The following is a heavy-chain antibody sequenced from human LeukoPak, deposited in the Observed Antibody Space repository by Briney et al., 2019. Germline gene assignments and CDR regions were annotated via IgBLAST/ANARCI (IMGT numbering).Heavy chain of an antibody. V-gene: IGHV4-4*07. Sequence: SETLSLTCTVSGGSISSYYWSWIRQPAGKGLEWIGRIYTSGSTNYNPSLKSRVTMSVDTSKNQFSLKLSSVTAADTAVYYCARDSFDWLLSDAWFDPWGQGTLVTVSS. CDR2: IYTSGST. D-gene: IGHD3-9*01. CDR3: ARDSFDWLLSDAWFDP. J-gene: IGHJ5*02. CDR1: GGSISSYY.